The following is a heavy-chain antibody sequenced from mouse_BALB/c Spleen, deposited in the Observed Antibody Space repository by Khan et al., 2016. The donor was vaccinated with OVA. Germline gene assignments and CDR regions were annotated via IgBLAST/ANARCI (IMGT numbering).Heavy chain of an antibody. J-gene: IGHJ3*01. Sequence: EVELVESGGGLVQPGGSRKLSCAASGFTFSDYGMAWVRQAPGKGPEWVAFISDLAYTIYYADTVTGRFTISRENAKHTLYLEMRSLRSEATAIYYGARGGGTAPFAYWGLGTLVTVSA. CDR3: ARGGGTAPFAY. CDR2: ISDLAYTI. V-gene: IGHV5-15*02. CDR1: GFTFSDYG. D-gene: IGHD1-2*01.